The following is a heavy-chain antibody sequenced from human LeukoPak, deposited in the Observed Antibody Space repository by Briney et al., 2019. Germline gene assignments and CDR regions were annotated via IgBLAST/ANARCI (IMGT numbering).Heavy chain of an antibody. V-gene: IGHV3-48*03. D-gene: IGHD5-24*01. CDR1: GITFSIYE. CDR3: ATTSRDVLDYYFAH. Sequence: GGSLRLSCAASGITFSIYEMNWVRQAPGKGLKWVSYISSGGRTIFYADSVKGRFTISRDNAKNSLYLQMDSLRAEDTALYYCATTSRDVLDYYFAHWGQGTLVTVSS. CDR2: ISSGGRTI. J-gene: IGHJ4*02.